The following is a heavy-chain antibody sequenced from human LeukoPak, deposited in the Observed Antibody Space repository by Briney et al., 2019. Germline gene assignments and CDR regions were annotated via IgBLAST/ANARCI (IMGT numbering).Heavy chain of an antibody. CDR2: INSDGSST. Sequence: GGSQRLSCAASGFTFSSYWMHWVRQAPGKGLVWVSRINSDGSSTSYADSVKGRFTISRDNAKNTLYLQMNSLRAEDTAVYYCARAGSSGYYVYWGQGTLVTVSS. CDR3: ARAGSSGYYVY. V-gene: IGHV3-74*01. D-gene: IGHD3-22*01. J-gene: IGHJ4*02. CDR1: GFTFSSYW.